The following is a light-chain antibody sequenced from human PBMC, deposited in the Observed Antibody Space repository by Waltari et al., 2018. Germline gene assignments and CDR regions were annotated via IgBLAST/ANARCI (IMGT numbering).Light chain of an antibody. J-gene: IGKJ2*01. CDR3: QQYYSFPYT. Sequence: AIWMTQSPSLLSASTAARVTISCQMSQGISSYLAWYQHTPGKAPELLIYAASTLQSGVPSRFSGSGSGTDFALSSSCLQSEDFATYYCQQYYSFPYTLGQGTKLEIK. CDR1: QGISSY. V-gene: IGKV1D-8*02. CDR2: AAS.